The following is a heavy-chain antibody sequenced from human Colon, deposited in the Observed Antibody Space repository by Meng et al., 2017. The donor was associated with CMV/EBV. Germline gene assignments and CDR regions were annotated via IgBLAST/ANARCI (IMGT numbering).Heavy chain of an antibody. CDR1: GLTFNGYG. D-gene: IGHD4-11*01. V-gene: IGHV3-30*02. Sequence: GESLKISCAASGLTFNGYGLHWVRQAPGTGLEWVAFIGSDGSIKRYSDSVKGRFNISRDNSKNTLWLQMHSLRLEDPALYYCAREGFSNFDYWGQGTLVTVSS. CDR2: IGSDGSIK. CDR3: AREGFSNFDY. J-gene: IGHJ4*02.